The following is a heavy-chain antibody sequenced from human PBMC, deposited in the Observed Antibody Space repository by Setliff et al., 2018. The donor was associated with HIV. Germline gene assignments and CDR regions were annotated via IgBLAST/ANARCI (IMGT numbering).Heavy chain of an antibody. J-gene: IGHJ6*03. CDR3: ARGADYLGIPSYYYYYMDV. Sequence: PSETLSLTCAVSGGSIRSSNWWSWVRQPPGKGLEWIGEIYHSGSSNYNPSLKSRVTISVDTSKNEFSLNLSSLTAADTAVYYCARGADYLGIPSYYYYYMDVWGKGTTVTVSS. CDR1: GGSIRSSNW. CDR2: IYHSGSS. V-gene: IGHV4-4*02. D-gene: IGHD7-27*01.